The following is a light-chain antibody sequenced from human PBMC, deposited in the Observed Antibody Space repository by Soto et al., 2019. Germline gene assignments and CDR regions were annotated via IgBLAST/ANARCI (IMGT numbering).Light chain of an antibody. CDR3: HQRSNWPLT. CDR1: ESVSSY. J-gene: IGKJ5*01. V-gene: IGKV3-11*01. CDR2: DAS. Sequence: EIALTQSPATLYLSPGERATLSCRASESVSSYLAWFQQRPGQAPRLLIYDASNRATGTPARFSGSGSGTDFTLTISSLEPEDFAVYYCHQRSNWPLTFGGGTRLEIK.